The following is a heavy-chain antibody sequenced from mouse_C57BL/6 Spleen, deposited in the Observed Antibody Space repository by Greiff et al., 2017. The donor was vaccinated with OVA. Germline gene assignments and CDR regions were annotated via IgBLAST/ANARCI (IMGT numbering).Heavy chain of an antibody. CDR1: GYTFTSYW. CDR3: ARGALYSNYVSYYAMDY. V-gene: IGHV1-72*01. CDR2: IDPNSGGA. D-gene: IGHD2-5*01. J-gene: IGHJ4*01. Sequence: QVQLQQPGAELVKPGASVKLSCKASGYTFTSYWMHWVKQRPGRGLEWIGRIDPNSGGAKYNEKFKSKATLTVDKPSSTAYMQLSSLTSEDSAVYYCARGALYSNYVSYYAMDYWGQGTSVTVSS.